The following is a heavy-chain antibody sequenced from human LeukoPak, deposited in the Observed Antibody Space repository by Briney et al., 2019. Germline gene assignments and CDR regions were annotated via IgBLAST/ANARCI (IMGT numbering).Heavy chain of an antibody. D-gene: IGHD3-3*01. CDR2: ISWNSGSI. Sequence: GGSLRLSCAASGFTFDDYAMHWVRQAPGKGLEWVSGISWNSGSIGYADSVKGRFTISRDNAKNSLYLQMNSLRAEDTAVYYCARVRILEWLLYYYYYYGMDVWGQGTTVTVSS. J-gene: IGHJ6*02. V-gene: IGHV3-9*01. CDR1: GFTFDDYA. CDR3: ARVRILEWLLYYYYYYGMDV.